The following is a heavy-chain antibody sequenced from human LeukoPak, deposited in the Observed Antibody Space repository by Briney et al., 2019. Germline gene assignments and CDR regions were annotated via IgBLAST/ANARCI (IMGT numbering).Heavy chain of an antibody. J-gene: IGHJ4*02. CDR2: ISAYNGST. Sequence: ASVKVSCKASGYTFTSYGISWVRQAPGQGLEWMGWISAYNGSTNYAQKLQGRVTMTTDTSTSTAYMELRSLRSDDTATYYCARDGRYTWYFDFWGQGTLVTVSS. V-gene: IGHV1-18*01. CDR3: ARDGRYTWYFDF. D-gene: IGHD2-2*02. CDR1: GYTFTSYG.